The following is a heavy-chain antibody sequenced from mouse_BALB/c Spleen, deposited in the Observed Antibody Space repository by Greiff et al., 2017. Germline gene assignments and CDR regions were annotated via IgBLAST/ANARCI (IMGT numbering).Heavy chain of an antibody. Sequence: EVKLVESGGGLVKHGGSLKLSCAASGFTFSSYAMSWVRQTPEKRLEWVATISSGGSYTYYPDSVKGRFTISRDNAKNTLYLQMSSLRSEDTAMYYCARQGTGLFDYWGQGTTLTVSS. CDR2: ISSGGSYT. CDR1: GFTFSSYA. CDR3: ARQGTGLFDY. D-gene: IGHD2-14*01. V-gene: IGHV5-9-3*01. J-gene: IGHJ2*01.